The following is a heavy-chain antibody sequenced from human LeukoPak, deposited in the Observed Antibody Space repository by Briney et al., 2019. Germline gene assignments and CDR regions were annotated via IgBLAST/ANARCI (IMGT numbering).Heavy chain of an antibody. CDR1: GYTFTSYG. Sequence: ASVKVSCKASGYTFTSYGISWVRQAPGQGLEWMGWISAYNGNTNYAQKLQGRVTMTTDTSTSTAYMELRSLRSDDTAVYYCARVVQGRGVNGMRGNPSDYWGQGTLVTVSS. J-gene: IGHJ4*02. D-gene: IGHD3-10*01. V-gene: IGHV1-18*01. CDR2: ISAYNGNT. CDR3: ARVVQGRGVNGMRGNPSDY.